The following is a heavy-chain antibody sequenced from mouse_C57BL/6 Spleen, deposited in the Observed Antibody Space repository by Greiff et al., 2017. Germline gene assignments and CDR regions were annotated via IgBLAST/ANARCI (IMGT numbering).Heavy chain of an antibody. CDR1: GYTFTSYW. J-gene: IGHJ3*01. V-gene: IGHV1-72*01. D-gene: IGHD1-1*01. CDR2: IDPNSGGA. CDR3: ARDYYGSSYVPFAD. Sequence: QVQLQQPGAELVKPGASVKLSCKASGYTFTSYWMHWVKQRPGRGLEWIGRIDPNSGGAKYNEKFKSKAKLTVDKPSSTAYMQLSSQTSEDSAVYYCARDYYGSSYVPFADWGQGTLVTVSA.